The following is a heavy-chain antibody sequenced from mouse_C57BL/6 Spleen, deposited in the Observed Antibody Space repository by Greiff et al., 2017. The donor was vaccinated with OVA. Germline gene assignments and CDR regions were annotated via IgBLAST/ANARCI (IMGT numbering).Heavy chain of an antibody. CDR2: IYPSDSET. V-gene: IGHV1-61*01. Sequence: QVQLQQPGAELVRPGSSVKLSCKASGYTFTSYWMDWVKQRPGQGLEWIGNIYPSDSETHYNQKFKDKATLTVDKSSSTAYMQLSSLTSEDSAVYYCAREYYYGSSWFAYWGQGTLVTVSA. D-gene: IGHD1-1*01. CDR3: AREYYYGSSWFAY. J-gene: IGHJ3*01. CDR1: GYTFTSYW.